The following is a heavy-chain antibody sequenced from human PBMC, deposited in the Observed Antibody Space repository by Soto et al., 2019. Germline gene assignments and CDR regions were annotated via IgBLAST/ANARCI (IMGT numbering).Heavy chain of an antibody. V-gene: IGHV3-72*01. CDR1: GFTFSGHY. CDR3: STTVITAPLFEY. D-gene: IGHD2-21*02. Sequence: EVQLVESGGGLVQPGGSVRLSCEGSGFTFSGHYMDWVRQAPGKGLEWLGRIRNKPNGHTTAYAASVKGRFTISRDDSKNLVYLPMNSLKSEDTALYYCSTTVITAPLFEYWGQGTLVAVSS. J-gene: IGHJ4*02. CDR2: IRNKPNGHTT.